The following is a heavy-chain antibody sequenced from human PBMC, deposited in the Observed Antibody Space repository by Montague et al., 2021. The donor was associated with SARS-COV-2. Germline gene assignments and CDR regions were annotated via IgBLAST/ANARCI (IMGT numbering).Heavy chain of an antibody. CDR1: GGSISGDNYY. Sequence: TLSLTCTVSGGSISGDNYYWTWIRQHPGKGLEWIAYIYYTGSTYYNPSLQSRLRTSFDTSKNQFSLTLTSVTAADTAIYYCARNRGWGSRGAGYIDLWGRGALVTVSS. J-gene: IGHJ2*01. D-gene: IGHD7-27*01. CDR2: IYYTGST. CDR3: ARNRGWGSRGAGYIDL. V-gene: IGHV4-31*03.